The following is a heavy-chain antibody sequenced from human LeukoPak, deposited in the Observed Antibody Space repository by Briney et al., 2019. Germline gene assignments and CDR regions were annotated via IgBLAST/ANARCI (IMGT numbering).Heavy chain of an antibody. D-gene: IGHD3-9*01. CDR1: GFTFGSYW. J-gene: IGHJ4*02. Sequence: PGGSLRLSCVGSGFTFGSYWMSWVRQAPGKGLEWVANIKHDGSDHYYADSVAGRFTISRDNAKNSLYLEMSSLRAEDAAVYFCVRHPGSYNVLTGYSYYGDYWGQGTLVTVSS. V-gene: IGHV3-7*01. CDR3: VRHPGSYNVLTGYSYYGDY. CDR2: IKHDGSDH.